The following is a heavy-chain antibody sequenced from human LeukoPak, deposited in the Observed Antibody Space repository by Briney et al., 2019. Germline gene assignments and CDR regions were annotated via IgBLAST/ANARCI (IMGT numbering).Heavy chain of an antibody. CDR3: AELGITMIGGV. CDR1: GFIFSTYG. V-gene: IGHV3-21*01. Sequence: GGSLRLYCAASGFIFSTYGMNWVRQAPGKGLEGGSSISRSGTSIYHADSVKGRLTISRDNAKNSLYLQMNSLRAEDTAVYYCAELGITMIGGVWGKGTTVTISS. J-gene: IGHJ6*04. D-gene: IGHD3-10*02. CDR2: ISRSGTSI.